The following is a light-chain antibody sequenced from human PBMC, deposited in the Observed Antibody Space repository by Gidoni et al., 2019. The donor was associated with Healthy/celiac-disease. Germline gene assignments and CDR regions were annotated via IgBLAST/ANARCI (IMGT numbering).Light chain of an antibody. J-gene: IGKJ4*01. CDR2: DAS. V-gene: IGKV3-11*01. CDR1: QSVSSY. CDR3: QQRSNWPRVT. Sequence: EIVLTQSPATLSLSPCERATLSCRASQSVSSYLAWYQQKPGKATRLLIYDASNRATGIPSRFSGSGSGTDFTLTISSLEPEDFSVYYCQQRSNWPRVTFGGGTKVEIK.